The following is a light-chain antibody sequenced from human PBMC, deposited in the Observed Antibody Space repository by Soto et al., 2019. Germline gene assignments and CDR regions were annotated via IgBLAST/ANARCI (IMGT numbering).Light chain of an antibody. CDR2: EIN. V-gene: IGLV2-14*01. Sequence: QSVLTQPASVSGSPGQSITISCTGTSSDVGGYNYVSWYQQHPGKAPKLMIYEINNRPSGVSNRFSGSKSGNTASLTISGLQAEDEADYHCSSYTNRSTLYVFGTGTQVTV. CDR3: SSYTNRSTLYV. CDR1: SSDVGGYNY. J-gene: IGLJ1*01.